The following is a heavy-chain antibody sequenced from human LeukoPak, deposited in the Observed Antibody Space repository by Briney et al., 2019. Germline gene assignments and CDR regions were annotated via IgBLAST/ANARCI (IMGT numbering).Heavy chain of an antibody. CDR1: AFTFSSYW. V-gene: IGHV3-74*01. D-gene: IGHD5-18*01. CDR3: ARGYSYGYRIDY. CDR2: ISSDGSST. Sequence: QPGGSLRPSCAAFAFTFSSYWMHWVRQAPGKGLVRVSRISSDGSSTSYADSVKGRFTISRDTPKNTLYLQMNSLRAEDTAVYFCARGYSYGYRIDYWGQGTLVTVSS. J-gene: IGHJ4*02.